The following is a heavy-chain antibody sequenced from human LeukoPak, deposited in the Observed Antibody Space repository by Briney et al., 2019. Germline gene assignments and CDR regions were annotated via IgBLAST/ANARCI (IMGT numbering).Heavy chain of an antibody. CDR1: GGSFSGYY. D-gene: IGHD5-12*01. CDR3: ARSGRPPYDRYYYYGMDV. Sequence: SETLSLTCAVYGGSFSGYYWSWIRHPPGKGLEWIGEINHSGSTTYNPSLKSRVTISVDTSKNQSSLKLSAVTAADTAVYYCARSGRPPYDRYYYYGMDVWGQGTTVTVSS. V-gene: IGHV4-34*01. J-gene: IGHJ6*02. CDR2: INHSGST.